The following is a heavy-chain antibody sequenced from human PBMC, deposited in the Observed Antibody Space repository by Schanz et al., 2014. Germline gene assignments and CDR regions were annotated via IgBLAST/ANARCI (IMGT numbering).Heavy chain of an antibody. V-gene: IGHV3-21*02. CDR1: GFTVSAYS. CDR2: MYINSGST. CDR3: ARDPGGTKTHGL. D-gene: IGHD2-15*01. Sequence: EVQVVESGGGLVRPGGSLRLSCSGFTVSAYSANWVRQAPGKGLEWVSSMYINSGSTQYADSVKGRFIISRDSSKNTLFLQMNSLRAEDTAVYFCARDPGGTKTHGLWGQGTLVTVSS. J-gene: IGHJ4*02.